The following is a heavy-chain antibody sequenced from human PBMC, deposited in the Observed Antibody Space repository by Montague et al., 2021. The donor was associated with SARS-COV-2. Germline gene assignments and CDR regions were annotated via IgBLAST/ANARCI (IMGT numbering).Heavy chain of an antibody. CDR3: ARRITMVRGVTKRNNWFDP. Sequence: SETLSLTCAVSGGSISSDNWWSWVRQSPGKGLEWIGEIFHSGSTNYNPSLTSRVTMSVDKSKNDFSLKLSPVTAADTAMYYCARRITMVRGVTKRNNWFDPGGRGILVTVSS. CDR1: GGSISSDNW. V-gene: IGHV4-4*02. CDR2: IFHSGST. D-gene: IGHD3-10*01. J-gene: IGHJ5*02.